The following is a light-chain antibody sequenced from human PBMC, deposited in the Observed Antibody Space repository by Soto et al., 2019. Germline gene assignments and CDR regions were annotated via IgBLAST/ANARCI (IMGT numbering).Light chain of an antibody. CDR3: QQAQSFPLT. CDR2: DAS. J-gene: IGKJ4*01. CDR1: QGISSA. Sequence: AIQLTQSPSSLSASVGDRVTITCRASQGISSALAWYQQKPGKAPNLLIYDASSLESGVPSRFSGSGSGTDFTLTISSLQPEDFATYYCQQAQSFPLTFGGGTKVEMK. V-gene: IGKV1-13*02.